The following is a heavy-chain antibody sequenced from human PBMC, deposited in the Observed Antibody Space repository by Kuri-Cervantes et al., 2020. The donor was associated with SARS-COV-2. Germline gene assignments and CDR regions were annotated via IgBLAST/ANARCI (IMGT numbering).Heavy chain of an antibody. J-gene: IGHJ4*02. D-gene: IGHD2-21*01. CDR3: ARARVGVFDF. CDR2: VSSDGTNQ. V-gene: IGHV3-30*04. Sequence: GGSLRLSCTASGFTFSGCAMHWVRQAPGRGLEWVAMVSSDGTNQSYADSVKGRFTISRDNSKNTLHLQIISLRTEDTGVFYCARARVGVFDFWGQGALVTVSS. CDR1: GFTFSGCA.